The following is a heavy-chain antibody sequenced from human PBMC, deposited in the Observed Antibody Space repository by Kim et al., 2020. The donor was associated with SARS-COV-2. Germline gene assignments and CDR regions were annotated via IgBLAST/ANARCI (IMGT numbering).Heavy chain of an antibody. CDR3: ASPPFAGESNYYYYYGMDV. V-gene: IGHV3-21*01. Sequence: GGSLRLSCAASGFTFSSYSMNWVRQAPGKGLEWVSSISSSSSYIYYADSVKGRFTISRDNAKNSLYLQMNSLRAEDTAVYYCASPPFAGESNYYYYYGMDVWGQGTTVNSSS. J-gene: IGHJ6*02. CDR2: ISSSSSYI. CDR1: GFTFSSYS. D-gene: IGHD4-17*01.